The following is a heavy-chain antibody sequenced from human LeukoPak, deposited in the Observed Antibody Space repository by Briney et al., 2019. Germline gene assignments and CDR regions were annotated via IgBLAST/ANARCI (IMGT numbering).Heavy chain of an antibody. J-gene: IGHJ6*04. CDR1: GYTFTGYY. CDR2: INPNSGGT. CDR3: ARENSYCSSTSCYYNGMDV. D-gene: IGHD2-2*01. V-gene: IGHV1-2*04. Sequence: GASVKVSCKASGYTFTGYYMHWVRQAPGQGLEWMGWINPNSGGTNYAQKFQGWVTMTRDTSISTAYMELSRLRSDDTAVYCCARENSYCSSTSCYYNGMDVWGKGTTVTVSS.